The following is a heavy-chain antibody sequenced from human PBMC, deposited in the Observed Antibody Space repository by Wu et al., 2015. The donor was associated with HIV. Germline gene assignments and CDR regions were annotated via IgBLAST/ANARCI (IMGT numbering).Heavy chain of an antibody. D-gene: IGHD3-9*01. CDR2: VIPVIGTP. V-gene: IGHV1-69*05. Sequence: QVQLVQSGAEVKKPGSSVKVSCKTSGGGFNSYAISWVRRAPGQGLEWMGGVIPVIGTPNYAQKFQGRVTLTSDESTTTAYMEVNNLTSEDTAVYYCARGLRDILTGYYSAFEYWGQGSLVTVS. CDR1: GGGFNSYA. J-gene: IGHJ4*02. CDR3: ARGLRDILTGYYSAFEY.